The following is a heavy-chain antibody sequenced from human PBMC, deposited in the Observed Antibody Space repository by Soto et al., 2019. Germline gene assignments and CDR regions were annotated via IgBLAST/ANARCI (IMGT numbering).Heavy chain of an antibody. V-gene: IGHV3-33*01. Sequence: PGGSLRLSCGASGFTFSSYGMHWVRQAPGKGLEWVAVIWYDGSNKYYADSVKGRFTISRDNSKNTLYLQMNSLRAEDTAVYYCARDGTYDTQGYYGMDVWGQGTTVTVSS. CDR2: IWYDGSNK. D-gene: IGHD3-22*01. CDR3: ARDGTYDTQGYYGMDV. CDR1: GFTFSSYG. J-gene: IGHJ6*02.